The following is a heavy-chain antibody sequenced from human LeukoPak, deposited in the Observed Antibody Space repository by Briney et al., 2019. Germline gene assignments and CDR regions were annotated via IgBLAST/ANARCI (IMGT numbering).Heavy chain of an antibody. Sequence: ASVKVSCKASGYTFTGYYIHWVRQAPGQGLEWTGWINPNSGGTNYAQKFQGRVTMTRDTSISTAYMELSRLRSDDTAVYYCARGYCTNGVCYTPESHVWGKGTTVTVSS. CDR1: GYTFTGYY. CDR3: ARGYCTNGVCYTPESHV. V-gene: IGHV1-2*02. CDR2: INPNSGGT. J-gene: IGHJ6*04. D-gene: IGHD2-8*01.